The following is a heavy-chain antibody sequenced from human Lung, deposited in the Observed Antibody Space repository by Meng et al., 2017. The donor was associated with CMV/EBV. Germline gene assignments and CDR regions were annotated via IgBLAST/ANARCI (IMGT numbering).Heavy chain of an antibody. CDR3: ATGVADFEY. CDR2: MNPNRGTT. V-gene: IGHV1-8*01. Sequence: QVQLGQSGAEVKKLGASVKVSCKASGYTFTSYDINWVRQGTGQGLEWMGWMNPNRGTTGYAQKFQGRVTMTRNISKSTAYMDLSSLRSEDTAVYYCATGVADFEYWGQGTLVTVSS. D-gene: IGHD6-19*01. CDR1: GYTFTSYD. J-gene: IGHJ4*02.